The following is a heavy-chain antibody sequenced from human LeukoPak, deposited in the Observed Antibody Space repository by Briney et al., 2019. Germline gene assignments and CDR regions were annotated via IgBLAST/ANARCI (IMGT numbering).Heavy chain of an antibody. CDR3: ASGFYNILTGYYSPPEY. J-gene: IGHJ4*02. D-gene: IGHD3-9*01. CDR1: GGSISSSSYY. CDR2: IYYSGST. V-gene: IGHV4-39*07. Sequence: PSETLSLTCTVSGGSISSSSYYWGWIRQPPGKGLEWIGSIYYSGSTYYNLSLKSRVTISVDTSKNQFSLKLRSVTAADTAVYYCASGFYNILTGYYSPPEYWAQGTLVTVSS.